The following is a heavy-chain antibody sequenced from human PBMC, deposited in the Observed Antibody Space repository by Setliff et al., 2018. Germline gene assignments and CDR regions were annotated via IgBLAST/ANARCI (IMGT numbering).Heavy chain of an antibody. Sequence: GASVKVSCKTSGYSFTSHYMHWVRQAPGQGLERMGIINPGGLSSSSTQKFEGRVTMTRDTSTSTVYMELNSLTSDDTAVYYCARAGLAAAGRKGVFDHWGQGTLVTVSS. CDR2: INPGGLSS. V-gene: IGHV1-46*01. CDR1: GYSFTSHY. J-gene: IGHJ4*02. CDR3: ARAGLAAAGRKGVFDH. D-gene: IGHD6-25*01.